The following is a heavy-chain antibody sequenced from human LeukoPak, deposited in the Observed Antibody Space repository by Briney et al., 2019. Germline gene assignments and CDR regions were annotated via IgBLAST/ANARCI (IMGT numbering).Heavy chain of an antibody. V-gene: IGHV3-23*01. CDR3: AKSGNTETVDY. J-gene: IGHJ4*02. CDR2: IRDTDGRT. Sequence: GGSLRLSCAASGFTLSSYAMSWVRQTPGKGLECVSTIRDTDGRTYYADSVEGRFTISRDNSTNTLYLQMNSLRAGDTAIYYCAKSGNTETVDYWGQGILVTVSS. CDR1: GFTLSSYA. D-gene: IGHD4-17*01.